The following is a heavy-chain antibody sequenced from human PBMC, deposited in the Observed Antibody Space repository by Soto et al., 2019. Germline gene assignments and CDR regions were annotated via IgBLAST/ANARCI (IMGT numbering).Heavy chain of an antibody. D-gene: IGHD2-15*01. CDR2: IWYDGSNK. V-gene: IGHV3-33*01. J-gene: IGHJ5*02. CDR3: AREFCSGGNCYTYYFDP. Sequence: GGSLRLSCAASGFTFSSYGMHWVRQAPGKGLEWVAVIWYDGSNKYYADSVKGRFTISRDNAKSTLFLQMNSLRDEDTAVYYCAREFCSGGNCYTYYFDPWGQGIPVTVSS. CDR1: GFTFSSYG.